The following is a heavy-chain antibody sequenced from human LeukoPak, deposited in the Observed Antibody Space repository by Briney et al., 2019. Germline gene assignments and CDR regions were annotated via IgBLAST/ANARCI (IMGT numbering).Heavy chain of an antibody. D-gene: IGHD3-3*01. V-gene: IGHV1-2*02. CDR3: ARVSPLTIFGVVIRVPADY. CDR1: GYTFTDYY. CDR2: INPNSGGT. Sequence: GASVKVSCKASGYTFTDYYMQWVRQAPGQGLEWMGWINPNSGGTNYAQKFQGRVTMTRDTSISTAYMELSRLRSDDTAVCYCARVSPLTIFGVVIRVPADYWGQGTLVTVSS. J-gene: IGHJ4*02.